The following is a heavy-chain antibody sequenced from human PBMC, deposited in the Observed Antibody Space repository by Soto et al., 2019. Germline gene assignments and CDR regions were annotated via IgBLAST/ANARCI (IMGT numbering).Heavy chain of an antibody. D-gene: IGHD2-2*01. CDR3: ARGKLNCSSTSCYFYYYYGMDV. V-gene: IGHV6-1*01. CDR1: VDSVSSNSAA. CDR2: TYYRSKWYN. Sequence: SQTLSLPCAISVDSVSSNSAAWNWSRQSPSRGLELLGRTYYRSKWYNDYAVSVKSRITINPDTSKNQFSLQLNSVTPEDTAVYYCARGKLNCSSTSCYFYYYYGMDVWGQGTTVTVSS. J-gene: IGHJ6*02.